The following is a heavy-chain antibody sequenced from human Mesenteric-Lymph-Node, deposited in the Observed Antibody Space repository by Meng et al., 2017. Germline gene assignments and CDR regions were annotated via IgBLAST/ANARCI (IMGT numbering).Heavy chain of an antibody. V-gene: IGHV4-30-4*01. J-gene: IGHJ4*02. CDR3: ARNVPGTSAYYD. D-gene: IGHD3-22*01. CDR2: IYHSGST. CDR1: GGSISSADYY. Sequence: QVQLQESGPGLVKPSQTLSLTCTVSGGSISSADYYWSWIRQSPGKGLEWIGYIYHSGSTYYNPSLESRVAISLDTSNNQFSLNLNSVTAVDTAVYYCARNVPGTSAYYDWGQGTLVTVSS.